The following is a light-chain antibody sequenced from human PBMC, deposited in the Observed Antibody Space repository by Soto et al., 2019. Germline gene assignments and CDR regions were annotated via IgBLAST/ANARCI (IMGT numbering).Light chain of an antibody. CDR3: SSYTNINTGACV. Sequence: QSALTQPASVSGSPGQSITISCTGTSGDIGSYNRVSWYQQHPGKAPKLIIYEVTDRPSGVSNRFSGSKSGNTASLTFSGLQAEDEAEYYCSSYTNINTGACVFGTGTKLTVL. V-gene: IGLV2-14*01. CDR2: EVT. CDR1: SGDIGSYNR. J-gene: IGLJ1*01.